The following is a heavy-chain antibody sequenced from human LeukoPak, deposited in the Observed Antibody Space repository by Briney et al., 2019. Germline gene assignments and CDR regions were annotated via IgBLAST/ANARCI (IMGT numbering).Heavy chain of an antibody. J-gene: IGHJ4*02. Sequence: SETLSLTCTVSGGSISSYYWSWIRQPPGKGLEWIGYINYSGSTKYNPSLKSRVTISVDTSKNQFSLKLSSVTAADTAVYYCARPRYSSGWYYFDYWGQGTLVTVSS. CDR3: ARPRYSSGWYYFDY. V-gene: IGHV4-59*12. CDR2: INYSGST. D-gene: IGHD6-19*01. CDR1: GGSISSYY.